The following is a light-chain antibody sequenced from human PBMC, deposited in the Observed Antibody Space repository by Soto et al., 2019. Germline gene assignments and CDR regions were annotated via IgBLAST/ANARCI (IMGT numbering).Light chain of an antibody. CDR2: GAS. CDR3: QQYNSWPPIT. J-gene: IGKJ5*01. Sequence: EVVMTQSPAPLSVSPGERATLSCRASESVSSNLAWYQQRPGQAPRLVIYGASTRATGIPARFSGGGSGTEFTLTISSLQSEDFAVYYCQQYNSWPPITFGQGTRLEIK. CDR1: ESVSSN. V-gene: IGKV3-15*01.